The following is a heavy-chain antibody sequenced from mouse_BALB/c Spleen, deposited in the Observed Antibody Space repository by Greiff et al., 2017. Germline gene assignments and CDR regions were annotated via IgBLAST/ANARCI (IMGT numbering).Heavy chain of an antibody. Sequence: EVKLEESGGGLVKPGGSLKLSCAASGFTFSSYAMSWVRQSPEKRLEWVAEISSGGSYTYYPDTVTGRFTISRDNAKNTLYLEMSSLRSEDTAMYYCARIYYGYRFAYWGQGTLVTVSA. CDR1: GFTFSSYA. D-gene: IGHD1-2*01. J-gene: IGHJ3*01. CDR2: ISSGGSYT. V-gene: IGHV5-9-4*01. CDR3: ARIYYGYRFAY.